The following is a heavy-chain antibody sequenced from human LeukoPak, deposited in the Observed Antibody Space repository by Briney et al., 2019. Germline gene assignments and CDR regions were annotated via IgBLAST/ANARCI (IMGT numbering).Heavy chain of an antibody. V-gene: IGHV4-34*01. Sequence: SETLSLTCAVYGGSFSGYYWSWIRQPPGKGLEWIGEINHSGSTNYNPSLKSRVTISVDTSKNQFSLKLSSVTAADTAVYYCARDKLQWEPFDYWGQGTLVTVSS. D-gene: IGHD1-26*01. J-gene: IGHJ4*02. CDR2: INHSGST. CDR3: ARDKLQWEPFDY. CDR1: GGSFSGYY.